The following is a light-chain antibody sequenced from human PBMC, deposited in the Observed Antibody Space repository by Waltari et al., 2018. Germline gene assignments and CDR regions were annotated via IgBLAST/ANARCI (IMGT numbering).Light chain of an antibody. J-gene: IGKJ2*01. V-gene: IGKV1-39*01. CDR3: MQARQTPYT. Sequence: DIQMTQSPSSLSASVGDRVTITCRASQSISSYLNWYQQKPGKAPKLLIYAASSLQSGVPSRFSGSGSGTQFTLRISRVEAEDVGVYYCMQARQTPYTFGQGTKLEIK. CDR2: AAS. CDR1: QSISSY.